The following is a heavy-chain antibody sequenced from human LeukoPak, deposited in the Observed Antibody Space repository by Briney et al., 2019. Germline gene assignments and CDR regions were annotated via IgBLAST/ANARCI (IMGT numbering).Heavy chain of an antibody. Sequence: GRSLRLSCAASGFRYGNYGMHWVRQAPGKGLEWVAIIWYDGSDKYYSDSVKGRFTISRDNSKNTLYLQMNSLRAEDTAVYFCARGPRGTSGWYFDYWGRGTLVTVSS. CDR1: GFRYGNYG. J-gene: IGHJ4*02. V-gene: IGHV3-33*01. D-gene: IGHD6-19*01. CDR3: ARGPRGTSGWYFDY. CDR2: IWYDGSDK.